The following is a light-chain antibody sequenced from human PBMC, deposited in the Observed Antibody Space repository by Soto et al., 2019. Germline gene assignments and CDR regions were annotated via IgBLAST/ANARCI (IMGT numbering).Light chain of an antibody. V-gene: IGKV1-5*01. CDR3: QQYDNLPLT. J-gene: IGKJ3*01. CDR1: QSISYW. CDR2: DAS. Sequence: DIQLTQSPSTLSASIGDRVTITCRASQSISYWLAWYQQKPGQAPQLLISDASFLESGVPSRFSGSRSGTQFTLTISSLQPDDFATYYCQQYDNLPLTFGPGTKVDIK.